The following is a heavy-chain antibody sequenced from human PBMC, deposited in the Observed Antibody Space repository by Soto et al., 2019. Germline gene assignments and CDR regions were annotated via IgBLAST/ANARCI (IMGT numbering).Heavy chain of an antibody. Sequence: QVQLVQSGAEVKKPGASVKISCKASGDTFTSYYMHWVRQAPGQGLEWMGIINPSGDTRYAQKFQGRVTMTRDTSTTTVYMELSSLRSEDTAVYYCARVYYSGGGCYGIDYWGHGNLVTVSS. CDR3: ARVYYSGGGCYGIDY. CDR1: GDTFTSYY. V-gene: IGHV1-46*01. CDR2: INPSGDT. D-gene: IGHD2-15*01. J-gene: IGHJ4*01.